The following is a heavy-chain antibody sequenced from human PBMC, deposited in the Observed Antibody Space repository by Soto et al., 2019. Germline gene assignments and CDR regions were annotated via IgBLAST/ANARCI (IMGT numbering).Heavy chain of an antibody. CDR2: TYWNDDN. J-gene: IGHJ3*02. CDR1: GFSLTTTGVG. CDR3: XXXXXGWYSVAFDI. V-gene: IGHV2-5*01. D-gene: IGHD6-19*01. Sequence: QITLKESGPTLVKPTQTLTLTCTVSGFSLTTTGVGVGWIRQPPGKALEWLALTYWNDDNHYSPSLKSRLTXXXXXXXXXXXXXXXXXXXXXXXXXXXXXXXXGWYSVAFDIWGQGTRVTVSS.